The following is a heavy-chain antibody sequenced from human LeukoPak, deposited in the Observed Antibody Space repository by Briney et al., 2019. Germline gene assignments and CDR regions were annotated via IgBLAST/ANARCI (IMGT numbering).Heavy chain of an antibody. CDR2: ISAINVTT. Sequence: PGGSLRLSCAASGFTLGNYAMTWVRQAPGKGLEWVSAISAINVTTYYADSVKGRFTISRDNSKNTLYLQMNSLRVEDTAVYYCAQERLFWGQGTLVTVSS. CDR1: GFTLGNYA. J-gene: IGHJ4*02. CDR3: AQERLF. V-gene: IGHV3-23*01.